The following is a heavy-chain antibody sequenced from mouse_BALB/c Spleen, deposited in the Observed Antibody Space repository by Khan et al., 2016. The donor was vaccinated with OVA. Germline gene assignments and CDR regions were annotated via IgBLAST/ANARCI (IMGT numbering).Heavy chain of an antibody. CDR2: ISYSGVT. J-gene: IGHJ2*01. V-gene: IGHV3-2*02. CDR1: GYSITSGYA. Sequence: EVELVESGPGLVKPSQSLSLTCTVTGYSITSGYAWNWIRQFPGNKLEWMGYISYSGVTSYTPSLKSRISITRDTSKNQFFLQLNSVTTEDTATYYGARGNYYGYYVDYGGQGTTLTVSS. D-gene: IGHD1-1*01. CDR3: ARGNYYGYYVDY.